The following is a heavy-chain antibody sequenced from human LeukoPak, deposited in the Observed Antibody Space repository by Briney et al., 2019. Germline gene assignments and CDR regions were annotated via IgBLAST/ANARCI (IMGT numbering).Heavy chain of an antibody. Sequence: SETLSLTCTVSGDSISSSTYYWSWIRQPPGKGLEWIGSMYYSGSTYYNPSLKSRVTMSVDTSKNQFSLNLTSVTAADTAIYYCVRIRVVGVPAQVDNWGEGILLTVSS. V-gene: IGHV4-39*01. J-gene: IGHJ4*02. CDR3: VRIRVVGVPAQVDN. CDR1: GDSISSSTYY. CDR2: MYYSGST. D-gene: IGHD2-15*01.